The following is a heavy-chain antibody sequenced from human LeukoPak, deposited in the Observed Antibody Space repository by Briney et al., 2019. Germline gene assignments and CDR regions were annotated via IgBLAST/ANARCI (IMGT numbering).Heavy chain of an antibody. CDR1: GGSISSSSYY. CDR2: IYYSGST. D-gene: IGHD3-22*01. J-gene: IGHJ4*02. Sequence: SETLSLTCTVSGGSISSSSYYWGWIRQPPGKGLEWIGSIYYSGSTYYNPSPKSRVTISVDTSKNQFSLKLSSVTAADTAVYYCARHTGYDSSGGYWGQGTLVTVSS. CDR3: ARHTGYDSSGGY. V-gene: IGHV4-39*01.